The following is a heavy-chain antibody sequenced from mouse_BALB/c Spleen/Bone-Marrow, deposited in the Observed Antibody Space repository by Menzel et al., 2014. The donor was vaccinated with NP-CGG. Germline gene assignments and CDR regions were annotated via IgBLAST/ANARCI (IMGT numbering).Heavy chain of an antibody. CDR2: ISNLAYSI. D-gene: IGHD2-3*01. CDR1: GFTFSDYG. J-gene: IGHJ1*01. V-gene: IGHV5-15*02. CDR3: ARAGYDGYPWYFDV. Sequence: EVQGVESGGGLVQPGGSRKLSCAASGFTFSDYGMAWVRQAPGKGPEWVASISNLAYSIYYADTVTGRFTISRENAKNTLYLEISSLRSEDSAMYYCARAGYDGYPWYFDVWGAGTTVTVSS.